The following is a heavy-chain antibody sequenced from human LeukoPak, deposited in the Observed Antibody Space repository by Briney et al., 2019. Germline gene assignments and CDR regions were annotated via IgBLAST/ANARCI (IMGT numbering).Heavy chain of an antibody. CDR2: ISHSGST. D-gene: IGHD6-13*01. V-gene: IGHV4-34*01. J-gene: IGHJ4*02. Sequence: SETQSLTCAVYGGSFSGYYWSWIRQPPGKGLEWIGEISHSGSTNYNPSLKSRVTISVDTSKNQFSLKLSSVTAADTAVYYCAIYSSSWAFDYWGQGTLVTVSS. CDR1: GGSFSGYY. CDR3: AIYSSSWAFDY.